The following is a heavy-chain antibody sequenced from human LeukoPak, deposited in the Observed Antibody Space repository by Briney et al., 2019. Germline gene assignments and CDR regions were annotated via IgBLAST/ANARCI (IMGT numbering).Heavy chain of an antibody. V-gene: IGHV3-30*04. J-gene: IGHJ4*02. CDR3: ARASLSWYLSAYFDY. CDR1: GFTFSSYA. Sequence: GGSLRLSCAASGFTFSSYAMHWVRQAPGKGLEWVAVISYDGSNKYYADSVKGRFTISRDNTKKTLYLKMNSLREEDTEVYYSARASLSWYLSAYFDYWGQGPLVTASS. CDR2: ISYDGSNK. D-gene: IGHD6-13*01.